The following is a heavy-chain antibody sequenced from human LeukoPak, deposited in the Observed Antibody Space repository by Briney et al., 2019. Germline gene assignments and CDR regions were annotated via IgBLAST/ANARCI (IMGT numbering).Heavy chain of an antibody. J-gene: IGHJ3*02. D-gene: IGHD2-2*01. V-gene: IGHV4-59*01. CDR3: ASGGVPAATRYAFDI. CDR2: IYYSGST. Sequence: SETLSLTCTVSGGSISSYYWSWIRQPPGKGLEWIGYIYYSGSTNYNPSLKSRVTISVDTSKNQFSLKLSSVTAADTAVYYCASGGVPAATRYAFDIWGQGTMVTVSS. CDR1: GGSISSYY.